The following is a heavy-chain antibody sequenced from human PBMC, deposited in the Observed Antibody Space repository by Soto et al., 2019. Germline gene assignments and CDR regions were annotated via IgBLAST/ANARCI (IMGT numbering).Heavy chain of an antibody. J-gene: IGHJ6*02. CDR1: GFTFSSYA. Sequence: GGSLRLSCAASGFTFSSYAMHWVRQAPGKGLEWVAVISYDGSNKYYADSVKGRFTISRDNSKNTLYLQMNSLRAEDTAVYYCARELGYCSSTSCPDRYYYYYGMDVWGQGTTVTVSS. V-gene: IGHV3-30-3*01. CDR3: ARELGYCSSTSCPDRYYYYYGMDV. D-gene: IGHD2-2*01. CDR2: ISYDGSNK.